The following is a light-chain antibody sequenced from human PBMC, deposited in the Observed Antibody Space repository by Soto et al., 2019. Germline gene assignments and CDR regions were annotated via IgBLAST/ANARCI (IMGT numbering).Light chain of an antibody. V-gene: IGKV1-27*01. CDR2: AAS. CDR1: QGIRNY. CDR3: QKYNSAPPLT. J-gene: IGKJ4*01. Sequence: DIQMTQSQSSLSASVGDRVNITCRASQGIRNYLAWYQQKPGKVPTLLIYAASTLQSGVPSRFGGSGSGTDFTLTISSLQPEDVATYYCQKYNSAPPLTFGGGTKVEIK.